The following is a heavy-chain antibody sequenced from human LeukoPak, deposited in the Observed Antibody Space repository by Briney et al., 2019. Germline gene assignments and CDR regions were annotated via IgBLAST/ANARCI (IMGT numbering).Heavy chain of an antibody. Sequence: SETLSLTCAVSGGSISRGSYSWSWIRQPPGKGLEWIGYINPSGSTYYIPSLKSRVSISMHRSTNQFSLNLTSVTAADTAVYYCARVVRPNDYLDYWGQGTLVTVSS. V-gene: IGHV4-30-2*01. D-gene: IGHD3-16*02. CDR3: ARVVRPNDYLDY. J-gene: IGHJ4*02. CDR1: GGSISRGSYS. CDR2: INPSGST.